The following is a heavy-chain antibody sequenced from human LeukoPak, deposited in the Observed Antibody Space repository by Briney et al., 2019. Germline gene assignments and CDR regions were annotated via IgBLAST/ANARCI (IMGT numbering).Heavy chain of an antibody. CDR2: IYYSGST. V-gene: IGHV4-59*01. D-gene: IGHD4-17*01. Sequence: SETLSLTCTVSGGSISSYYWSWIRQPPGKGLEWIGYIYYSGSTNYNPSLKSRVTISVDTSKSQFSLKLSSVTAADTAVYFCAKDPNGDFIGTFDIWGQGTMVTVSS. CDR1: GGSISSYY. CDR3: AKDPNGDFIGTFDI. J-gene: IGHJ3*02.